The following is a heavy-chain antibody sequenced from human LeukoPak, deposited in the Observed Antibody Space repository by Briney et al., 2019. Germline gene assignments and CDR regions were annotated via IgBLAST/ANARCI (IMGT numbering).Heavy chain of an antibody. D-gene: IGHD2-21*01. CDR1: SGSISSYY. CDR2: IYTSGTT. J-gene: IGHJ4*02. V-gene: IGHV4-4*07. Sequence: SETLSLTCTVSSGSISSYYWSWIRQPAGKGLEWIGRIYTSGTTNYNPSLKSRVTMSVDTSRNQFSLKLSSVTAADTAVYYCARGPYCGGDCYFAYWGRGTLVTVSS. CDR3: ARGPYCGGDCYFAY.